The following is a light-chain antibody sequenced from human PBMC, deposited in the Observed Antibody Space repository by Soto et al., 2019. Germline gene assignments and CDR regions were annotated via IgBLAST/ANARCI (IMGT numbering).Light chain of an antibody. V-gene: IGLV1-47*02. CDR1: SSNIGSNY. Sequence: QSVLTQPPSASGTPGQRVTISCSGSSSNIGSNYVYWYQQLPGTAPKLLIYSNDQRPSGVPDRFSGSKSGTSASLAISGLRSEDEAVYYCAAWDDSLSGPWVFGGGTKLTVL. CDR2: SND. J-gene: IGLJ3*02. CDR3: AAWDDSLSGPWV.